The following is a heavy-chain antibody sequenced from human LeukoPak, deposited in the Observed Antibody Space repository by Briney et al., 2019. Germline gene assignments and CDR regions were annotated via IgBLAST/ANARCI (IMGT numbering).Heavy chain of an antibody. J-gene: IGHJ4*02. CDR1: GGSFSGYY. V-gene: IGHV4-34*01. CDR2: INHSGST. CDR3: ARGLGTPPTPYYGSGIDY. Sequence: PSETLSLTCAVYGGSFSGYYWSWIRQPPGKGREWIGEINHSGSTNYNPSLKSRVTISVDTSKNQFSLKLSSVTAAETAVYYCARGLGTPPTPYYGSGIDYWGQGTLVTVSS. D-gene: IGHD3-10*01.